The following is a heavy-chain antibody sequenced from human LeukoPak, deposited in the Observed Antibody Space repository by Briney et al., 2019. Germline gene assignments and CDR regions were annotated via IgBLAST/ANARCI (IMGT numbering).Heavy chain of an antibody. J-gene: IGHJ5*02. CDR2: ITGDGENT. CDR1: EFTFSTFT. Sequence: GGSLRLSCAASEFTFSTFTMSWVRQAPGKRLECVASITGDGENTYSADSVKGRFSISRDNSKDMLFLQMTSLRVDDTAIYFCAKSSGSSQKGFDPWGPGALVTVSS. V-gene: IGHV3-23*01. CDR3: AKSSGSSQKGFDP. D-gene: IGHD3-10*01.